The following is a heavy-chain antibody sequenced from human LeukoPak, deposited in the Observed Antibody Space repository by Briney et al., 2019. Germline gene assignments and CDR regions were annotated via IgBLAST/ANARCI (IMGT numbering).Heavy chain of an antibody. J-gene: IGHJ3*02. V-gene: IGHV4-30-2*01. Sequence: SETLSLTCAVSGGSISSGGYSWSWIRQPPGKGLEWIGYIYHSGSTYYNPSLKSRVTISVDRSKNQFSLKLSSVTAADTAVYYCARDGGVVVPTAPAVFDIWGQGTMVTVSS. D-gene: IGHD2-2*01. CDR2: IYHSGST. CDR3: ARDGGVVVPTAPAVFDI. CDR1: GGSISSGGYS.